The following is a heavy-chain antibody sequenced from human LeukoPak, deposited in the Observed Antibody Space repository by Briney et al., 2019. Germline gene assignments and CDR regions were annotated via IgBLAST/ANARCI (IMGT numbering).Heavy chain of an antibody. V-gene: IGHV1-46*01. J-gene: IGHJ5*02. D-gene: IGHD3-22*01. Sequence: ASVKVSCKASGYTFTSYYMHWVRQAPGQGLEWMAIINPSGGGTTYAQKFQGRVTMTRDTSTSTVYMELSSLRSEDTAVYYCARGGFYDTSGPTWDWFDHWGHGTLVTVSS. CDR2: INPSGGGT. CDR3: ARGGFYDTSGPTWDWFDH. CDR1: GYTFTSYY.